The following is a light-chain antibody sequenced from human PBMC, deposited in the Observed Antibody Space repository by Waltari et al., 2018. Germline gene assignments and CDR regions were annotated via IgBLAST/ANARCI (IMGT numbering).Light chain of an antibody. CDR2: DAS. V-gene: IGKV3-20*01. CDR3: QQYANSPLT. Sequence: EIVLTQSPGTLSLSPGERATLSCRASQSVPSDYLAWYHQKPGQAPRLLIYDASNRATGIPDRFSGSGSGTDFTLTISRLEPEDFALYYCQQYANSPLTFGGGTKVEIK. CDR1: QSVPSDY. J-gene: IGKJ4*01.